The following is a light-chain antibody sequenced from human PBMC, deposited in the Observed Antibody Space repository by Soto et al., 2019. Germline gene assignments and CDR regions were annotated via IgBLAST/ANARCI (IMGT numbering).Light chain of an antibody. CDR1: QTINKW. J-gene: IGKJ1*01. V-gene: IGKV1-5*01. CDR2: DAS. CDR3: QQYSDYSS. Sequence: QSPSTLSASVGDRVTITCRASQTINKWLAWYQQKPGKAPQLLISDASSLQNGVPSRFSGSGSGTEFTLTISSLRPEDFATYYCQQYSDYSSFGHGTKVDTK.